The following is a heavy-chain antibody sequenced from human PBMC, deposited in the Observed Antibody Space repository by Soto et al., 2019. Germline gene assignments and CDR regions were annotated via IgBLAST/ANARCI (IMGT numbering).Heavy chain of an antibody. J-gene: IGHJ6*02. CDR2: FIPVLNSP. CDR1: GGTFGSYA. CDR3: AREAPYCTSATCPKFYDMDV. D-gene: IGHD2-2*01. Sequence: QVQLVQSGAEVKKPGSSVKVSCKASGGTFGSYAITWVRRAPGQGLEWLGGFIPVLNSPAYAQKFQARVGITADEITNTAYMELSSLTFDDTAVYYCAREAPYCTSATCPKFYDMDVWGQGTPVTVAS. V-gene: IGHV1-69*01.